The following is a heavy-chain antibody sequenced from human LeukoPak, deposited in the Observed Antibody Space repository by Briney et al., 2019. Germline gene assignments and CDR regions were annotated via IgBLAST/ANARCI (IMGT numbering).Heavy chain of an antibody. CDR1: GGSFSGYY. J-gene: IGHJ5*02. Sequence: SETLSLTCAVYGGSFSGYYWSWIRQPPGKGLEWIGEINHSGSTNCHPSLESRVTISVDTSKNQFSLKLSSVTTADTAVYYCARGSGLGSYYNGPWGQGTLVTVSS. V-gene: IGHV4-34*01. D-gene: IGHD3-10*01. CDR3: ARGSGLGSYYNGP. CDR2: INHSGST.